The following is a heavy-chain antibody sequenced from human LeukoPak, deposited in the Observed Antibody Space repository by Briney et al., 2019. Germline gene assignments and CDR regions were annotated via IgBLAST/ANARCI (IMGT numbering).Heavy chain of an antibody. CDR1: GGSISSYY. J-gene: IGHJ4*02. CDR3: ARGTGGVIAPFDY. D-gene: IGHD3-16*02. Sequence: SETLSLTCTVSGGSISSYYWSWIRQPPGKGLEWIGYIYYSGSTNYNPSLKSRVTISVDTSKNQFSLKLSSVTAADTAVYYCARGTGGVIAPFDYWRQGTLVTVSS. V-gene: IGHV4-59*01. CDR2: IYYSGST.